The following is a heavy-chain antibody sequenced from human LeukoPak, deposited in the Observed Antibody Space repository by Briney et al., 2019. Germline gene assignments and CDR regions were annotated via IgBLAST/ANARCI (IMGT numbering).Heavy chain of an antibody. CDR2: IIPIFGTA. CDR3: ARTVFNWFDP. J-gene: IGHJ5*02. CDR1: GGTFSSYA. V-gene: IGHV1-69*13. Sequence: GASVKVSCKASGGTFSSYAINWVRQAPGQGLEWMGGIIPIFGTANYAQKFQGRVTITADESTSTAYMELSSLRSEDTAVYYCARTVFNWFDPWGQGTLVTVSS. D-gene: IGHD4-17*01.